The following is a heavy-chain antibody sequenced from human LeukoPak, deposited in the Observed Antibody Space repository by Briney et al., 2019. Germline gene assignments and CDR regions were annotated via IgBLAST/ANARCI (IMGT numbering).Heavy chain of an antibody. CDR2: IKRDGSET. Sequence: GGSLRLSCAASGFTFSNYWMSWVRRAPGKGLEWVANIKRDGSETYYVDSVRGRFTISRDNAKNSLYLQMNSLRADDTAIYYCARDFWGAYRVDFYDYWGQGALATVSS. D-gene: IGHD3-3*01. CDR3: ARDFWGAYRVDFYDY. CDR1: GFTFSNYW. J-gene: IGHJ4*02. V-gene: IGHV3-7*01.